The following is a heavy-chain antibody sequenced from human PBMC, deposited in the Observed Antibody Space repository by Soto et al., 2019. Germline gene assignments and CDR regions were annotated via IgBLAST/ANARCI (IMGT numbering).Heavy chain of an antibody. CDR1: GYTFTSYG. V-gene: IGHV1-18*01. CDR3: ARDSRGWFGELRVFDP. Sequence: QVQLVQSGAEVKKPGASVKVSCKASGYTFTSYGISWVRQAPGQGLAWMGWISAYNGKTNYAPELQGRVTMNTDTSTSTAYMELRSLRSDDTAVYYCARDSRGWFGELRVFDPWGQGTLVTVSS. CDR2: ISAYNGKT. J-gene: IGHJ5*02. D-gene: IGHD3-10*01.